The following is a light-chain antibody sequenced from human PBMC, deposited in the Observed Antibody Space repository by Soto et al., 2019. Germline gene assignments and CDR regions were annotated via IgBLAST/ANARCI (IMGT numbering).Light chain of an antibody. J-gene: IGKJ5*01. CDR3: QKFNTAPLT. Sequence: DIPMTQSPSSLSASVGDRVTITCRESRDLSDYLAWYQQKPGKVPKLLIYSASTLQSGVPSRFSGSGSGTDFTLTISSLQPEDVATYFCQKFNTAPLTFGRGTRLEIK. CDR1: RDLSDY. V-gene: IGKV1-27*01. CDR2: SAS.